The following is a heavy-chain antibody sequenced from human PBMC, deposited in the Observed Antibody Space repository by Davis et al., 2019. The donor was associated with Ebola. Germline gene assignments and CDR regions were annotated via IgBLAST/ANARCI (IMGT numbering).Heavy chain of an antibody. CDR3: ARSLQLAAAGTYVVDY. CDR2: INPSAGST. J-gene: IGHJ4*02. D-gene: IGHD6-13*01. CDR1: RYTFTSYY. Sequence: AASVQVSCKASRYTFTSYYIHWVRQAPAQGLEWMGIINPSAGSTTYAQKFQGRVTMTMDTSTSTVYMELSSLRSEDTAVYYCARSLQLAAAGTYVVDYWGQGTLVTVSS. V-gene: IGHV1-46*01.